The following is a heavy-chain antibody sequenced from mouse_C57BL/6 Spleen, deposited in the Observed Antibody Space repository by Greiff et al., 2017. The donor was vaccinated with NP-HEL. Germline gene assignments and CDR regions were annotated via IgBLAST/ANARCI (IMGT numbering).Heavy chain of an antibody. CDR2: ISYSGST. Sequence: EVKLQESGPGMVKPSQSLSLTCTVTGYSITSGYDWHWIRHFPGNKLEWMGYISYSGSTNYKPSLKSRISITHDTSKNHFFLKLNSVTTEDTATYYCARRYYDYDGYYFDYWGQGTTLTVSS. D-gene: IGHD2-4*01. J-gene: IGHJ2*01. CDR3: ARRYYDYDGYYFDY. V-gene: IGHV3-1*01. CDR1: GYSITSGYD.